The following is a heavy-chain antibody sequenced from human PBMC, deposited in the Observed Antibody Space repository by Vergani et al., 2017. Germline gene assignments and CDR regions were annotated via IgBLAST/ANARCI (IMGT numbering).Heavy chain of an antibody. CDR2: IIPILGIA. D-gene: IGHD3-10*01. V-gene: IGHV1-69*04. CDR1: GGTFSSYA. J-gene: IGHJ4*02. CDR3: AKSYNGGPSGSYLWFDY. Sequence: QVQLVQSGAEVKKPGASVKVSCKASGGTFSSYAISWVRQAPGQGLEWMGRIIPILGIANYAQKFQGRVTITADKSTSTAYMELSSLRSEDTAVYYCAKSYNGGPSGSYLWFDYWGQGTLVTVSS.